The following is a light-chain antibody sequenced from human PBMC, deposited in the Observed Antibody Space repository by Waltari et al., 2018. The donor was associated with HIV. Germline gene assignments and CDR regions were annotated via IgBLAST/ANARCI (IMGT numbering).Light chain of an antibody. Sequence: VLTQSPATLSVSPGEGATLSCRASQNIGNNLAWFQQKLGQAPRVLMYTASFRATGIPARFTGGGSGTDFTLTISSLQPEDVAIYYCQQYSSWPLTFGGGTKVEI. V-gene: IGKV3-15*01. J-gene: IGKJ4*01. CDR1: QNIGNN. CDR3: QQYSSWPLT. CDR2: TAS.